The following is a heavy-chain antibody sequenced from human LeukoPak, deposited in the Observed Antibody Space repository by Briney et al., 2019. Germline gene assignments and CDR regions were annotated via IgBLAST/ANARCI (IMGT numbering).Heavy chain of an antibody. CDR2: MKSNNGHT. V-gene: IGHV1-8*01. CDR3: ARDFTTYCSNGLCLDRNWFDP. J-gene: IGHJ5*02. D-gene: IGHD2-8*01. CDR1: GYTFTIFD. Sequence: VASVKVSCKASGYTFTIFDFNWVRQATGQGLEWMGWMKSNNGHTGYAQKFQGRVTMTRDTSISTAYMELSSLTFEDTAVYYCARDFTTYCSNGLCLDRNWFDPWGQGTLVTVSS.